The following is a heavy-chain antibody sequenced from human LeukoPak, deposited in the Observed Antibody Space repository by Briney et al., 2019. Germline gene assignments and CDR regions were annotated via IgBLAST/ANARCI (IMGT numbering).Heavy chain of an antibody. CDR1: GFTFSNYG. V-gene: IGHV3-23*01. Sequence: GGSLRLSCAASGFTFSNYGLSWVRQAPGKGLEWVSAISGSGGSTYYADSVKGRFTISRDNSKNTLYLQMNSLRAEDTAVYYCAKSGWASSQDAFDIWGQGTMVTVSS. CDR3: AKSGWASSQDAFDI. CDR2: ISGSGGST. J-gene: IGHJ3*02. D-gene: IGHD3-16*01.